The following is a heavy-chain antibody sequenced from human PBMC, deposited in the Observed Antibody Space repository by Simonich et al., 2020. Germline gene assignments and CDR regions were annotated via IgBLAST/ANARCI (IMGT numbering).Heavy chain of an antibody. Sequence: QVQLVQSGAEVKKPGASVKVSCKASGYTFTSYGLSWVRQAPGQGLEWMGWISAYNGNTNYAQKLQGRVTMTTDTSTSTAYMELRSLRSDDTAVYYCARASRGTWWYYYFDYWGQGTLVTVSS. J-gene: IGHJ4*02. CDR3: ARASRGTWWYYYFDY. V-gene: IGHV1-18*01. CDR1: GYTFTSYG. CDR2: ISAYNGNT. D-gene: IGHD2-15*01.